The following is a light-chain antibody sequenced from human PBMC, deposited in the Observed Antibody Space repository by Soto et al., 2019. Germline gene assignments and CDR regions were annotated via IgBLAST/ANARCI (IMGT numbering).Light chain of an antibody. V-gene: IGLV2-14*01. J-gene: IGLJ3*02. CDR2: EVS. CDR3: SSYTTTTRL. CDR1: SSDIGSNNY. Sequence: QSALTQPGSVSGSPGQSITISCTGTSSDIGSNNYVSWFQQRPGKAPTLIIYEVSNRPSGVSTHFSGSKSGNTASLTISGLLPEDEAEYYCSSYTTTTRLFGGGTKLTVL.